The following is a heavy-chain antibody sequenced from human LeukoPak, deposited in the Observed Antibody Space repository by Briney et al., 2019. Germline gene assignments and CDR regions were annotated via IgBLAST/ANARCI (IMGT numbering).Heavy chain of an antibody. J-gene: IGHJ4*02. Sequence: GGSLRLSCAASGFSFSSYSLNWVRQAPGKGLEWVSSISTSSNLYYADSLKGRFTISRDNAKNSLYLQMNSLRAEDTAVYYCAKAMTTVTTADFDYWGQGTLVTVSS. CDR1: GFSFSSYS. CDR3: AKAMTTVTTADFDY. CDR2: ISTSSNL. V-gene: IGHV3-21*04. D-gene: IGHD4-17*01.